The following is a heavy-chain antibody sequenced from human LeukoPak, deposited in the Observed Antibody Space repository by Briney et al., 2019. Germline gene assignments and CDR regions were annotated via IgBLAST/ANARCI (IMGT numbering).Heavy chain of an antibody. CDR2: IRYDGSRK. CDR1: GFTFSSYD. V-gene: IGHV3-30*02. D-gene: IGHD6-6*01. J-gene: IGHJ4*02. CDR3: ARDPSSSSSVGGYLDY. Sequence: GGSLRFSCAASGFTFSSYDMNWVRQAPGKGLEWVSFIRYDGSRKYYADSVKGRFTISRDNSKNTVFLQMNSLRAEDTAVYYCARDPSSSSSVGGYLDYWGQGTLVTVSS.